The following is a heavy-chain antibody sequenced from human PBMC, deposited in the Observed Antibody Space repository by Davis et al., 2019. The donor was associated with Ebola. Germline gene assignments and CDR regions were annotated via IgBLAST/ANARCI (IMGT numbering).Heavy chain of an antibody. Sequence: PSETLSLTCTVSGGSVNSTSYFWGWIRQSPGKGLEWIGRIYSPGRTYYSPSLRSRVTISKDTSKNQFSLKLNSVTAADTAVYYCVTLAAAAHVVYFQHWGQGTLVTVSS. J-gene: IGHJ1*01. CDR2: IYSPGRT. D-gene: IGHD6-13*01. CDR1: GGSVNSTSYF. CDR3: VTLAAAAHVVYFQH. V-gene: IGHV4-39*01.